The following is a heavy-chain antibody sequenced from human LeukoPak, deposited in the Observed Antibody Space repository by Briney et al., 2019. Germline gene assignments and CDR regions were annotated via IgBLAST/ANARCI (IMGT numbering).Heavy chain of an antibody. V-gene: IGHV4-34*01. CDR3: ARSGGYDLYYYYYMDV. CDR2: INDSGST. J-gene: IGHJ6*03. D-gene: IGHD5-12*01. Sequence: SETLSLTCAVYGGSFSGHYWSWLRQPPGKGLEWIGEINDSGSTEYNPSLKSRVTISVDTSKNQFSLKLSSVTAADTAVYYCARSGGYDLYYYYYMDVWGKGTTVTISS. CDR1: GGSFSGHY.